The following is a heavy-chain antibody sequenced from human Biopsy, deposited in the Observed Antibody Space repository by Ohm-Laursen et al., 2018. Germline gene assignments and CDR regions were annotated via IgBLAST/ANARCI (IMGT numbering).Heavy chain of an antibody. Sequence: GTLSLTCEVYGKTFSDYYWSWIRQPPGKGLEWIGQINQSGRTNYSPSLKSRVNISADKSNNQFSLKLTSVTSADTAVYFCGNEVHGRDYWGLGALVTVSS. CDR1: GKTFSDYY. V-gene: IGHV4-34*08. CDR3: GNEVHGRDY. J-gene: IGHJ4*02. D-gene: IGHD2-15*01. CDR2: INQSGRT.